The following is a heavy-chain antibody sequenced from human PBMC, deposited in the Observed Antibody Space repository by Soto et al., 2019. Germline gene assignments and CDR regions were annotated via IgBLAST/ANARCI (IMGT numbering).Heavy chain of an antibody. CDR3: ARDLSYYDFWSGYYYYYYYGMDV. V-gene: IGHV3-21*01. Sequence: PGGSLRLSCAAPGFTFSSYSMNWVRQAPGKGLEWVSSISSSSSYIYYADSVKGRFTISRDNAKNSLYLQMNSLRAEDTAVYYCARDLSYYDFWSGYYYYYYYGMDVWGQGTTVTVSS. CDR1: GFTFSSYS. D-gene: IGHD3-3*01. J-gene: IGHJ6*02. CDR2: ISSSSSYI.